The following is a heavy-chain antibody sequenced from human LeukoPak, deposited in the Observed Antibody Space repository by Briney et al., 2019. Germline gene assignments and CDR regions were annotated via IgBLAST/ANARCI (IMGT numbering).Heavy chain of an antibody. Sequence: GGSLRVSCAASGFTFSSYAMSWVRQAPGKGLEWVSAISGSGGSTYYADSVKGRFTISRDNSKNTLYLQMNSLRAEDTAVYYCTTGPPPILASGGSLLDYWGQGTLVTVSS. CDR2: ISGSGGST. V-gene: IGHV3-23*01. CDR1: GFTFSSYA. D-gene: IGHD2-15*01. J-gene: IGHJ4*02. CDR3: TTGPPPILASGGSLLDY.